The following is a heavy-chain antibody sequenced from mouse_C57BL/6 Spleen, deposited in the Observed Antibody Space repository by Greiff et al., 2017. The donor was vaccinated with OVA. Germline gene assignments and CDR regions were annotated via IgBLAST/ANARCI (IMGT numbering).Heavy chain of an antibody. CDR2: INPNNGGT. D-gene: IGHD1-1*01. J-gene: IGHJ2*01. Sequence: VHVKQSGPELVKPGASVKMSCKASGYTFTDYNMHWVKQSHGKSLEWIGYINPNNGGTSYNQKFKGKATLTVNKSSSTAYMELRSLTSEDSAVYYCARDYYGSSYEDYYFDYWGQGTTLTVSS. CDR3: ARDYYGSSYEDYYFDY. V-gene: IGHV1-22*01. CDR1: GYTFTDYN.